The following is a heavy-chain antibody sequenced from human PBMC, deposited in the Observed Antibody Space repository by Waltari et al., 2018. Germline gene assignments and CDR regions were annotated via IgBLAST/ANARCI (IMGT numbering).Heavy chain of an antibody. D-gene: IGHD3-10*01. Sequence: EVELVQSGAEVKKPGATVKISCKASGYTFMDYFMHWVQQAPGKVLEWMGRIDPEDGETVYSEKFQVRVTITAYTSTDTAYMELSSLTSGDTAVYYCAPLPGGSGQTFDYWGQGTLVTVSS. J-gene: IGHJ4*02. CDR2: IDPEDGET. CDR1: GYTFMDYF. V-gene: IGHV1-69-2*01. CDR3: APLPGGSGQTFDY.